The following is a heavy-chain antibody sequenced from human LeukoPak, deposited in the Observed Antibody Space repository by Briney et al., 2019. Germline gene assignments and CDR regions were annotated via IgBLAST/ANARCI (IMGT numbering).Heavy chain of an antibody. CDR1: GYTFTSYD. CDR2: MNPNSGNT. D-gene: IGHD4-11*01. V-gene: IGHV1-8*01. J-gene: IGHJ4*02. CDR3: ARADYSNYGLDY. Sequence: ASVKVSCKASGYTFTSYDINWVRQATGRGLEWMGWMNPNSGNTGYAQKFQGRVTMTRNTSISTAYMELSSLRSEDTAVYYCARADYSNYGLDYWGQGTLVTVSS.